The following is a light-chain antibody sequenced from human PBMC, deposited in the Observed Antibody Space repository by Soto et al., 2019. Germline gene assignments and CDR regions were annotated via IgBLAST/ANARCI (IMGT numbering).Light chain of an antibody. CDR3: QQYNSYPLYT. J-gene: IGKJ2*01. Sequence: AIQLTQSPSSLSASVGDRVTITCRASQDINTALAWYQQKPGSLPKLLIYDASTLERGVPSRFSGSGSGTDFTLTISSLQPEDFATYYCQQYNSYPLYTFGQGTKLEIK. V-gene: IGKV1-13*02. CDR1: QDINTA. CDR2: DAS.